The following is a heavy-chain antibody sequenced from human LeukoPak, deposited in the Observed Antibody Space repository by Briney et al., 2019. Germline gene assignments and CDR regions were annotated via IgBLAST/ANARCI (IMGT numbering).Heavy chain of an antibody. CDR2: INHSGST. CDR1: GGSFSGYY. J-gene: IGHJ5*02. CDR3: ARGVRGSFFNWFDP. D-gene: IGHD3-10*01. Sequence: PSETLSLTCAVYGGSFSGYYWSWIRQPPGKGLEWIGEINHSGSTNYNPSLKSRVTISVDTSKNQFSLKLSSVTAADTAVYYCARGVRGSFFNWFDPWGQGTLVTVSS. V-gene: IGHV4-34*01.